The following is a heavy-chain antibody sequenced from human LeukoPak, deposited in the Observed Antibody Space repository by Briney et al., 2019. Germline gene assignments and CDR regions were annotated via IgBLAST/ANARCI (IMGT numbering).Heavy chain of an antibody. CDR2: IYYSGST. CDR3: ARQARRVVTDY. Sequence: SETLSLTCTVSGGSISSSSYYWGWIRQPPGKGLEWIGSIYYSGSTYYNPPLKSRVTISVDTSKNQFSLKLSSVTAADTAVYYCARQARRVVTDYWGQGTLVTVSS. CDR1: GGSISSSSYY. D-gene: IGHD4-23*01. J-gene: IGHJ4*02. V-gene: IGHV4-39*01.